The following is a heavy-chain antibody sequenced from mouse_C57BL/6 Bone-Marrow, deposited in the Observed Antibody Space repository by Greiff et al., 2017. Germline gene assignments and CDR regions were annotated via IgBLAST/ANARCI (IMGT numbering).Heavy chain of an antibody. V-gene: IGHV1-54*01. Sequence: VKLMESGAELVRPGTSVKVSCKASGYAFTNYLIEWVKQRPGQGLEWIGVINPGSGGTNYNEKFKGKATLTADKSSSTAYMQLSSLTSEDSAVYFCARSRYFDVWGTGTTVTVSS. CDR3: ARSRYFDV. CDR1: GYAFTNYL. CDR2: INPGSGGT. J-gene: IGHJ1*03.